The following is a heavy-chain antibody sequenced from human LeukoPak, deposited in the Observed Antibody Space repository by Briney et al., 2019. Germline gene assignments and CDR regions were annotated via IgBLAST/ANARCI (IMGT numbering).Heavy chain of an antibody. CDR2: IYYSGST. J-gene: IGHJ5*02. V-gene: IGHV4-59*01. CDR3: ARDALRSRKGRNWFDP. CDR1: GFTFSSYW. Sequence: GSLRLSCAASGFTFSSYWMSWLRQPPGKGLEWIGYIYYSGSTNHNPSLTSRVTISVDTSKNQFSLKLSSVTAADTAVYYCARDALRSRKGRNWFDPWGQGTLVTVSS. D-gene: IGHD4-17*01.